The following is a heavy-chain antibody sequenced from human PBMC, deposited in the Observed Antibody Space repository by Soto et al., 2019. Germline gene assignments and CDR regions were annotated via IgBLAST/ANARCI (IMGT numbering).Heavy chain of an antibody. V-gene: IGHV3-7*05. J-gene: IGHJ2*01. D-gene: IGHD6-6*01. Sequence: DVHLVESGGGLVQPGGSLRLSCVASVFSLGDYWMNWVRQAPGKGLEGVANIKQEDSEAQYVDSVKGRFTISRDNTKSSLFLQLNSLRAEDTAVYFCAIGDSTSSLRHFGVWGRGTLIAVSS. CDR3: AIGDSTSSLRHFGV. CDR2: IKQEDSEA. CDR1: VFSLGDYW.